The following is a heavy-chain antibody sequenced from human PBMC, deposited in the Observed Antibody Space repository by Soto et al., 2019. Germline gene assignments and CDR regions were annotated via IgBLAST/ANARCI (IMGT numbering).Heavy chain of an antibody. Sequence: GPTLVNHIHTLTLTCTFSGFSLRTSGLCVNWIRQPPGKALEWLALIDWDDDKYYSTSLKTRLTISKDTPKNQVVLTMTDMDPVDTATYYCARSYSSRSPYQFNCMDVWGQGTTVTVSS. J-gene: IGHJ6*02. CDR1: GFSLRTSGLC. CDR3: ARSYSSRSPYQFNCMDV. V-gene: IGHV2-70*01. D-gene: IGHD6-13*01. CDR2: IDWDDDK.